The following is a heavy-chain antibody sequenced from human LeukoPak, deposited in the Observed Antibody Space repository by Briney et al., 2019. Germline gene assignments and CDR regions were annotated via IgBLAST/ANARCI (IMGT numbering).Heavy chain of an antibody. CDR3: ARHDASGIDAFDI. V-gene: IGHV4-59*08. J-gene: IGHJ3*02. Sequence: SETLSLTCTVSGDSISSYYWNWIRQPPGKGLEWIGYIYYSGSTNYNPSLKSRVTISVDTSKNHFSLKLSSVTAADTAVYYCARHDASGIDAFDIWGQGTMVTVSS. CDR2: IYYSGST. D-gene: IGHD3-10*01. CDR1: GDSISSYY.